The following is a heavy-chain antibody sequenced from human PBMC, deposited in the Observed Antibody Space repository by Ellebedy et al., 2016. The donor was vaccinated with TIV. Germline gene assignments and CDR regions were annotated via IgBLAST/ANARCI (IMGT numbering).Heavy chain of an antibody. CDR1: GFSFSSYA. CDR3: AKDRTPGDGYWVFDF. V-gene: IGHV3-23*01. D-gene: IGHD5-18*01. J-gene: IGHJ4*02. CDR2: IVGSGGSR. Sequence: PGGSLRLSCAASGFSFSSYAMSWVRQAPGQGLEWVSGIVGSGGSRYADSVKGRFTISRDNSKSTLDLQMSSLRAEDTAVYYCAKDRTPGDGYWVFDFWGQGTLVTVSS.